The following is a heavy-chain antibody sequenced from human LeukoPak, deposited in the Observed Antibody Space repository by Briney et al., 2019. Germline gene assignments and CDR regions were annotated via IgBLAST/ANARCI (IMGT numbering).Heavy chain of an antibody. CDR2: INHSGST. J-gene: IGHJ6*03. CDR3: AREKVNTAMVTSPRKYYYYMDV. CDR1: GGSFSGHY. V-gene: IGHV4-34*01. D-gene: IGHD5-18*01. Sequence: SETLSLTCAVYGGSFSGHYWSWIRQPPGKGLEWIGEINHSGSTNYNPSLKSRVTLSVDTSKNQFSLKLRSVTAADTAVYYCAREKVNTAMVTSPRKYYYYMDVWGKGTTVTVSS.